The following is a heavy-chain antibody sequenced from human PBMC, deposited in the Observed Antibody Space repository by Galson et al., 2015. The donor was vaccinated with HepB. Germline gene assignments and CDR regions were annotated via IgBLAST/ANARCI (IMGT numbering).Heavy chain of an antibody. Sequence: SLRLSCAASGFTFSSYSMNWVRQAPGKGLEWVSFISGSSTTIYYADSVKGRFTISRDDAKNSLYLRMNSLRAEDTAVYYCARDLTGYSSTWRRYWFFDLWGRGTLVTVSS. V-gene: IGHV3-48*04. J-gene: IGHJ2*01. CDR2: ISGSSTTI. D-gene: IGHD6-13*01. CDR1: GFTFSSYS. CDR3: ARDLTGYSSTWRRYWFFDL.